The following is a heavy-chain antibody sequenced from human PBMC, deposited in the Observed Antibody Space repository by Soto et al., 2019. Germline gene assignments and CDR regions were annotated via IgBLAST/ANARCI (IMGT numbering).Heavy chain of an antibody. CDR1: GGSFSGYY. CDR2: INHSGST. Sequence: PSETLSLTCAVYGGSFSGYYWSWIRQPPGKGLEWIGEINHSGSTNYNPSLKSRVTISVDTSKNQFSLKLSSVTAADTAVYYCARGRIVVVVAATWEYSQHWGQGTLVTVSS. D-gene: IGHD2-15*01. V-gene: IGHV4-34*01. J-gene: IGHJ1*01. CDR3: ARGRIVVVVAATWEYSQH.